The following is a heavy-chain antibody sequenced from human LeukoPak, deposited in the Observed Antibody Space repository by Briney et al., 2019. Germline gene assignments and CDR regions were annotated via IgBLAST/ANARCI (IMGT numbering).Heavy chain of an antibody. CDR2: IYYSGST. CDR3: ARQILYCSSTSCLNWFDP. CDR1: GGSISSSNYY. J-gene: IGHJ5*02. D-gene: IGHD2-2*01. V-gene: IGHV4-39*01. Sequence: PSKTLSLTCTVSGGSISSSNYYWGWIRQPPGKGLEWIGSIYYSGSTYYNPSLKSRVTISVDTSKNQFSLKLSSVTAADTAVYYCARQILYCSSTSCLNWFDPWGQGALVTVSS.